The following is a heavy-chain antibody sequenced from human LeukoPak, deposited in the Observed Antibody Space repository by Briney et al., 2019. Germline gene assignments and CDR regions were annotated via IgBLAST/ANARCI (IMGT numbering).Heavy chain of an antibody. CDR3: AKDRGSGSYYSFHI. J-gene: IGHJ3*02. V-gene: IGHV3-21*01. Sequence: WGSLTLSCAASGFTFNTYSMNWVRQAPGKGLEWVSSISSRSSYYIYYADSVKGRFTISRDNAKNSLYLQMNSLRDEDTAVYYCAKDRGSGSYYSFHIWGQGTMVSVSS. CDR2: ISSRSSYYI. D-gene: IGHD1-26*01. CDR1: GFTFNTYS.